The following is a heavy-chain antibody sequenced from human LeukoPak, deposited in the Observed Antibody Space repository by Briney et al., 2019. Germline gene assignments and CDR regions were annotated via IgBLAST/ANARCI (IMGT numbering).Heavy chain of an antibody. CDR2: ISWNSGSI. D-gene: IGHD3-22*01. CDR1: GFTFVNYA. CDR3: AKFRPYYYDSSGYLSGYFDY. J-gene: IGHJ4*02. V-gene: IGHV3-9*01. Sequence: GGSLRLSCAASGFTFVNYAMSWFRQAPGKGLEWVSGISWNSGSIGYANSVKGRFTISRDNAKNSLYLQMNSLRAEDTALYYCAKFRPYYYDSSGYLSGYFDYWGQGTLVTVSS.